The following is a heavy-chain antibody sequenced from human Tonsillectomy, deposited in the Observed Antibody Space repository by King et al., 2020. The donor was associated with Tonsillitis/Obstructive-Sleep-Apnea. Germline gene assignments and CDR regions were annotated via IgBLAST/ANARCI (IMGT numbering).Heavy chain of an antibody. Sequence: VQLVESGAEVKKPGESLRISCKGSGYSFTSYWISWVRQMPGKGLEWMGRIDPSDSYTNYSPSFQGHVTISADKSISTAYLQWSSLKASDTAMYYCARLVSVGGFWGWSPTYNMDVWGKGPRSPSP. CDR2: IDPSDSYT. J-gene: IGHJ6*03. CDR3: ARLVSVGGFWGWSPTYNMDV. CDR1: GYSFTSYW. D-gene: IGHD3-3*01. V-gene: IGHV5-10-1*01.